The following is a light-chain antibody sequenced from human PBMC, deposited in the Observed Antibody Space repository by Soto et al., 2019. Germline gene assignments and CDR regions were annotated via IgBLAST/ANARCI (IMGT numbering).Light chain of an antibody. CDR2: YVD. CDR1: SRDVGAYDY. Sequence: QSALTQPASVSGSPGQSITISCTGTSRDVGAYDYVSWYLQYPDKAPQLLIYYVDHRPSGVSSRFSGSKSGNTASLTISGLQAEDEGDYYCCSYAIDATFGVFGGGTQLTVL. CDR3: CSYAIDATFGV. J-gene: IGLJ3*02. V-gene: IGLV2-14*03.